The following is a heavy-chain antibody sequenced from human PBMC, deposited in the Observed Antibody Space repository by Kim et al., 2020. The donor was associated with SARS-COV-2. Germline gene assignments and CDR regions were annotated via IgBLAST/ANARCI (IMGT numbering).Heavy chain of an antibody. Sequence: SETLSLTCTVSGGSISSSSYYWGWIRQPPGKGLEWIGSICYSGSTYYNPSLKSRVTISVDTSKNQFSLKLSSVTAADTAVYYCARLPPLPAAMRGSWFDPWGQGTLVTVSS. J-gene: IGHJ5*02. CDR3: ARLPPLPAAMRGSWFDP. V-gene: IGHV4-39*01. CDR2: ICYSGST. CDR1: GGSISSSSYY. D-gene: IGHD2-2*01.